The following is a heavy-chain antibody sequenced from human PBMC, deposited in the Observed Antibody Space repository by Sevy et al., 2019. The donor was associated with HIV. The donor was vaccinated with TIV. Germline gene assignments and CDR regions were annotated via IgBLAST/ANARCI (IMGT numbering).Heavy chain of an antibody. CDR2: ITPIFGTA. D-gene: IGHD2-15*01. V-gene: IGHV1-69*13. J-gene: IGHJ4*02. Sequence: ASVKVSCKASGGPFRSYAISWVRQAPGQGLEWMGGITPIFGTANYAQKFQGRVSITADESTTAVYLELTSLRSEGTAVDYCSRGGRLGNCGGGSCYSGHYWGQGTLVTVSS. CDR1: GGPFRSYA. CDR3: SRGGRLGNCGGGSCYSGHY.